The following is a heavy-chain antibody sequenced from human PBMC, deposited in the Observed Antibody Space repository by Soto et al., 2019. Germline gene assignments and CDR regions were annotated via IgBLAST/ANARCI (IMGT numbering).Heavy chain of an antibody. D-gene: IGHD6-19*01. CDR3: AKEWVRGGSGLFQH. CDR1: GFTFDDYA. CDR2: ISWNSGSI. Sequence: EVQLVESGGGLVQPGRSLRLSCAASGFTFDDYAMHWVRQAPGKGLEWVSGISWNSGSIGYADSVKGRFTISRDNAKNSLYLQMNSLRAEDTALYYCAKEWVRGGSGLFQHWGQGTLVTVSS. V-gene: IGHV3-9*01. J-gene: IGHJ1*01.